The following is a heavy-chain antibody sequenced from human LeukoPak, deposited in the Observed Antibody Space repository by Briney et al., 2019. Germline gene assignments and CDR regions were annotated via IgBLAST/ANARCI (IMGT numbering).Heavy chain of an antibody. D-gene: IGHD5-12*01. CDR1: GFTFSSYW. V-gene: IGHV3-7*01. Sequence: GGSLRLSCAASGFTFSSYWMSWVRQTPGKGLEWVANIKQDGGEEYYVDSVKGRFTISRDNAKNSLYLQMSSLRAEDTAVYYCARDPRYSGYDFVDYWGQGTLVTVSS. J-gene: IGHJ4*02. CDR2: IKQDGGEE. CDR3: ARDPRYSGYDFVDY.